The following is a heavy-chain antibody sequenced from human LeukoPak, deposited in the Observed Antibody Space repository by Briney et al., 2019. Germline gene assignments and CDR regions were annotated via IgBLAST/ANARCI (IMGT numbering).Heavy chain of an antibody. CDR1: GGSISSGDYY. Sequence: SQTLSLTCTVSGGSISSGDYYWSWIRQPPGKGLEWIGYIYYTGSTYYNPSLKRRVTISVDTSRNQFSLKLSAVTAADTAVYYCARWNIVVVPAAILPFDYWGQGTLVTVSS. CDR2: IYYTGST. CDR3: ARWNIVVVPAAILPFDY. V-gene: IGHV4-30-4*08. D-gene: IGHD2-2*02. J-gene: IGHJ4*02.